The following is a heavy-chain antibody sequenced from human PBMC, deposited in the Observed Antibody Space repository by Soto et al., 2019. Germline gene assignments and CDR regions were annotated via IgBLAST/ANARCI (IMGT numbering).Heavy chain of an antibody. CDR2: ISGSGGST. CDR1: GFTFSSYA. V-gene: IGHV3-23*01. D-gene: IGHD3-22*01. CDR3: ANPHHQSAYYESSGSHFDS. J-gene: IGHJ4*02. Sequence: EVQLLESGGGLVQPGGSLRLSCAASGFTFSSYAMSWVRQAPGKGLEWVSAISGSGGSTYYADSVKGRFTISRNSSKNTLYLQMNSLRAEDTAVYYCANPHHQSAYYESSGSHFDSWGQGTLVTVSS.